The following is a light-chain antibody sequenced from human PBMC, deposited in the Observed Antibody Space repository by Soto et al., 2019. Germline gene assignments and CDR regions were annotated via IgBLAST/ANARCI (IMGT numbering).Light chain of an antibody. J-gene: IGLJ2*01. V-gene: IGLV2-14*01. CDR3: ISYTISSTLVV. CDR1: SSDVGDYNY. CDR2: DVS. Sequence: QSALTQPASVSGSPGQSITISCTGTSSDVGDYNYVSWYQQHPGKAPKLMIYDVSNRPSGVSNRFSGSKSGNTASLTISGLQAEDEADYYCISYTISSTLVVFGGGTKPTVL.